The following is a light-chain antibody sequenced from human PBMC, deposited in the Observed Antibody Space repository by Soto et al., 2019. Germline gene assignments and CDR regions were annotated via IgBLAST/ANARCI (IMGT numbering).Light chain of an antibody. Sequence: DIQMTQSPSSLSASVGDRVTITCRASQSISNYLNWYQQKPGKAPKLLIYAASSMQIGVPSRFSGSGSEIDFTITISSLQPDDSATYYCQQSFSPLWTFGQGTKVEV. CDR3: QQSFSPLWT. CDR1: QSISNY. CDR2: AAS. J-gene: IGKJ1*01. V-gene: IGKV1-39*01.